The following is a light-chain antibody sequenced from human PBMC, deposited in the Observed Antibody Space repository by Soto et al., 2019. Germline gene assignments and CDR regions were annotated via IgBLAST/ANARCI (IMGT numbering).Light chain of an antibody. CDR2: KSF. J-gene: IGKJ1*01. V-gene: IGKV1-5*03. CDR1: QRVSGW. CDR3: QQYQSFPWT. Sequence: DIQMTQSPSTLPASLGDRVTITCRASQRVSGWLAWLQQKPGRAPKLPIYKSFTLETGVPSRFSGAGYETEFALTVTSLQPDDFATYFCQQYQSFPWTFGNGT.